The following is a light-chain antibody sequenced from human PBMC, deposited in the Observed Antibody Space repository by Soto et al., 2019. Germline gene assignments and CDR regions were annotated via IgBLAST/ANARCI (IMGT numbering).Light chain of an antibody. V-gene: IGKV1-39*01. Sequence: DIQMTQSPSSLSASVGDRVTVTCRASQSISNYLNWYQQKPGKAPKLLIYAASTLQSGVPSRFSGSGSGTDFTLTISSLQPDDFATYYCLQFNTFPWTFGQGTKVDIK. CDR3: LQFNTFPWT. CDR1: QSISNY. CDR2: AAS. J-gene: IGKJ1*01.